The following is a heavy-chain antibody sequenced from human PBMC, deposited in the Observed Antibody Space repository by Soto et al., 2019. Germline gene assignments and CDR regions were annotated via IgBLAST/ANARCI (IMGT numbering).Heavy chain of an antibody. V-gene: IGHV4-4*02. CDR2: VFHTGDT. J-gene: IGHJ4*02. CDR1: GECISSSVW. D-gene: IGHD7-27*01. Sequence: EILSLTCDVSGECISSSVWWTWVRQPPGKGLEWIGEVFHTGDTYFNPSLRSRVAMSVDKSTNEFSLKVTSVTAADTDIYYCARKAWVRFEYWGQGALVTVSS. CDR3: ARKAWVRFEY.